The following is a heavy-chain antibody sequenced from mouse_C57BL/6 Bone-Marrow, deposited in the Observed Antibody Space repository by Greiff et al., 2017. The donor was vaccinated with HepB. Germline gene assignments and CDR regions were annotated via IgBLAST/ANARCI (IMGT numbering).Heavy chain of an antibody. J-gene: IGHJ3*01. CDR3: ARDQGYGNPAWFAY. CDR2: ISDGGSYT. Sequence: EVQLQESGGGLVKPGGSLKLSCAASGFTFSSYAMSWVRQTPEKRLEWVATISDGGSYTYYPDNVKGRFTISRDNAKNNLYLQMSHLKSEDTAMYYCARDQGYGNPAWFAYWGQGTLVTVSA. CDR1: GFTFSSYA. V-gene: IGHV5-4*01. D-gene: IGHD2-1*01.